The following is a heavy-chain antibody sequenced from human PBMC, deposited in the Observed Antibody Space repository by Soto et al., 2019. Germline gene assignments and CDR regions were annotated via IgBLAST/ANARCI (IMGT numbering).Heavy chain of an antibody. J-gene: IGHJ6*03. Sequence: SETLSLTCAVYGGSFSGYYWSWIRQPPGKGQKRIGEINHSGSTNYNPSLKSRDTISVDTSKNQFSLKLSFVTAAVTFVYFCARGNTRYYYYYMDVWGKGTTVTVSS. CDR2: INHSGST. CDR1: GGSFSGYY. CDR3: ARGNTRYYYYYMDV. D-gene: IGHD3-3*01. V-gene: IGHV4-34*01.